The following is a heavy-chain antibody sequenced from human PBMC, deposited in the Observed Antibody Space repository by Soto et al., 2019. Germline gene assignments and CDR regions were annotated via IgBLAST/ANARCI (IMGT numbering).Heavy chain of an antibody. V-gene: IGHV3-53*04. D-gene: IGHD2-15*01. J-gene: IGHJ6*03. CDR1: GFTVSSNY. CDR2: IYSGGST. CDR3: ARGGCSGGSCYRGGRYYYYMDV. Sequence: GGSLRLSCAASGFTVSSNYMSWVRQAPGKGLEWVSVIYSGGSTYYADSVKGRFTISRHNSKNTLYLQMNSLRAEDTAVYYCARGGCSGGSCYRGGRYYYYMDVWGKGTTVTVSS.